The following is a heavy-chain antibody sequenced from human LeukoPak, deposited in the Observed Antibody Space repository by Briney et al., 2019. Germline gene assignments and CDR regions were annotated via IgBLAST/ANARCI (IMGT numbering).Heavy chain of an antibody. CDR1: GYTFSDYY. Sequence: ASVKVSCKTSGYTFSDYYLHWVRQAPGQGLEWMGWINPSSGDTKYVQKFQGRVTMTRDTSISTVYMELSRLRSDDTAVYYCARPIRGSYVEDAFDMWGQGTMVTVSA. D-gene: IGHD1-26*01. CDR3: ARPIRGSYVEDAFDM. CDR2: INPSSGDT. J-gene: IGHJ3*02. V-gene: IGHV1-2*02.